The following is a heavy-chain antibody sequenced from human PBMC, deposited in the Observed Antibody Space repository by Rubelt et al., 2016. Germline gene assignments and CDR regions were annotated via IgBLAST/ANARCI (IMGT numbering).Heavy chain of an antibody. J-gene: IGHJ1*01. D-gene: IGHD4-17*01. Sequence: EVQLVESGGGLLQPGRSLRLSCAASGFPFDDYAMHWVRQAPGKGLEWVAMGEGACGKGRLRIARENAKNSSYLQMNSLRAEDTAIYYCARDAYGDYAIEHWGQGTLLTVSS. V-gene: IGHV3-9*01. CDR1: GFPFDDYA. CDR2: M. CDR3: ARDAYGDYAIEH.